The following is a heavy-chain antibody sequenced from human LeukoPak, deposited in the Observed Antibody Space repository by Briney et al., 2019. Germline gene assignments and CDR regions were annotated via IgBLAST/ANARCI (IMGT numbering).Heavy chain of an antibody. CDR2: ISSSGGAT. D-gene: IGHD3-16*01. V-gene: IGHV3-23*01. CDR1: GFTFTNSA. J-gene: IGHJ6*02. CDR3: AEEGWGSYFVQPRLDV. Sequence: GGSLRLSCAPSGFTFTNSAMTWVRQAPGKGLEWVSSISSSGGATYYADSVKGRFTISRDNSKNTVYLLMNSLRSEDTAIYYWAEEGWGSYFVQPRLDVRGQGTTVIVSS.